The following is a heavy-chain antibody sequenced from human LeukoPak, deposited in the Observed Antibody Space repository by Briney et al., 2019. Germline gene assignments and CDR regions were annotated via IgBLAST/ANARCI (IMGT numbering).Heavy chain of an antibody. J-gene: IGHJ4*02. D-gene: IGHD7-27*01. V-gene: IGHV1-2*02. CDR1: GFTFTDHY. CDR2: INGMRGDT. CDR3: ARDHDWGVDY. Sequence: ASVKVSCKASGFTFTDHYMHWVRQAPGQGLEWMGWINGMRGDTNYAQNFQDRVTMTMDTSTSTVYMELSRLTDDDTAVYYCARDHDWGVDYWGQGTLVTVSS.